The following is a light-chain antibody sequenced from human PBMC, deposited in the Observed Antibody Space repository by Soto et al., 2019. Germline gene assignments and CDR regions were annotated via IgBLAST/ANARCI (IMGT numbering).Light chain of an antibody. CDR2: DAS. CDR1: QSISSY. CDR3: QQYDNYPLT. Sequence: QMTQAASSLSSSVPDRFTITCLASQSISSYLNWYQQKPGKAPKLLIYDASSLESGVPSRFSGSASETEFTLFISSLQPDDFATYYCQQYDNYPLTFGGGTKVDIK. J-gene: IGKJ4*01. V-gene: IGKV1-39*01.